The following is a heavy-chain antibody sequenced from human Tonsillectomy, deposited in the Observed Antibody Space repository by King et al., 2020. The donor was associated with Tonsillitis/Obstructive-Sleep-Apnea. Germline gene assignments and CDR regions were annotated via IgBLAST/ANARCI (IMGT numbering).Heavy chain of an antibody. V-gene: IGHV3-7*02. J-gene: IGHJ5*01. Sequence: VQLVESGGGLVQPGGSLRLSCVASGFTFSSYWMSWVRQAPGKGLEWVANIKQDGGQKCYVDSVRGRFTISRDNAKNSLYLQMNGLRAEDTAIYYFADNGDRAHHSGGQGTLVTVSS. CDR2: IKQDGGQK. D-gene: IGHD4-17*01. CDR3: ADNGDRAHHS. CDR1: GFTFSSYW.